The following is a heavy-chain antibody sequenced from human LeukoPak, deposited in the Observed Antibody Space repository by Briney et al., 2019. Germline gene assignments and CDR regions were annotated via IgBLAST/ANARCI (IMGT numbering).Heavy chain of an antibody. CDR3: ARAKGNSNYPYYYMDV. Sequence: PSETLSLTCTVSGGSINSYYWSWVRQPPGKGLEWIGCIYYTGSTNYSPSLKSRVTISVDTSKNQFSLKLSSVIAADTALYYCARAKGNSNYPYYYMDVWGKGTTVTVSS. D-gene: IGHD4-11*01. CDR2: IYYTGST. CDR1: GGSINSYY. V-gene: IGHV4-59*01. J-gene: IGHJ6*03.